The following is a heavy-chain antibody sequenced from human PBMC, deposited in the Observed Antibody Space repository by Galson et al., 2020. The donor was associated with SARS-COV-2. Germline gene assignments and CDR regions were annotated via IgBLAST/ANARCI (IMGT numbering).Heavy chain of an antibody. D-gene: IGHD3-16*02. CDR3: ARDPIITFGGVIAHYYYYYGMDV. V-gene: IGHV3-30-3*01. CDR1: GFTFSSYA. J-gene: IGHJ6*02. CDR2: ISYDGSNK. Sequence: GESLKISCAASGFTFSSYAMHWVRQAPGKGLEWVAVISYDGSNKYYADSVKGRFTISRDNSKNTLYLQMNSLRAEDTAVYYCARDPIITFGGVIAHYYYYYGMDVWGQGTTVTVSS.